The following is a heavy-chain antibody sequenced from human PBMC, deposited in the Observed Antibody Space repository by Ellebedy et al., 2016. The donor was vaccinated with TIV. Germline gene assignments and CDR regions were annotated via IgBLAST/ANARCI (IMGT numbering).Heavy chain of an antibody. D-gene: IGHD5-12*01. J-gene: IGHJ6*03. CDR1: GFTFSSYW. CDR3: ARDVSGYENLYYYYYYMDV. Sequence: GESLKISXAASGFTFSSYWMSWVRQAPGKGLEWVANIKQDGSEKYYVDSVKGRFTISRDNAKNSLYLQMNSLRAEDTAVYYCARDVSGYENLYYYYYYMDVWGKGTTVTVSS. V-gene: IGHV3-7*01. CDR2: IKQDGSEK.